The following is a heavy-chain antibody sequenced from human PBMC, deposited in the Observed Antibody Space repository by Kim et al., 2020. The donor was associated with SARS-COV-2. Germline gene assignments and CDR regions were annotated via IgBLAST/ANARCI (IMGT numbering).Heavy chain of an antibody. CDR2: IYTSGST. Sequence: SETLSLTCTVSGGSISSYYWSWIRQPAGKGLEWIGRIYTSGSTNYNPSLKSRVTMSVDTSKNQFSLKLSSVTAADTAVYYCARGYCTNGVCYTSHWGQGTLVTVSS. CDR1: GGSISSYY. J-gene: IGHJ4*02. V-gene: IGHV4-4*07. CDR3: ARGYCTNGVCYTSH. D-gene: IGHD2-8*01.